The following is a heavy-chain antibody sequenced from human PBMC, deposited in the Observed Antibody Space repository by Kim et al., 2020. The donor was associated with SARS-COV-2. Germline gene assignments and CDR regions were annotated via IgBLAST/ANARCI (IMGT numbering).Heavy chain of an antibody. CDR1: GFTFSSYS. J-gene: IGHJ4*02. CDR3: ASPGGNTVAYDY. Sequence: GGSLRLSCAASGFTFSSYSMNWVRQAPGKGLEWVSYISSSSRTIYYADSVKGRFTISRDNAKNSLYLQMNSQRAEDTAVYYCASPGGNTVAYDYWGQGTL. D-gene: IGHD4-17*01. V-gene: IGHV3-48*04. CDR2: ISSSSRTI.